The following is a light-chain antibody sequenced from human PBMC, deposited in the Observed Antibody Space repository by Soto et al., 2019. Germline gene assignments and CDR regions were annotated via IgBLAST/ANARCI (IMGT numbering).Light chain of an antibody. Sequence: EIVMTQSPATLSLSPGERATLSCRASQSVSSSSLAWYQQKRGQAPRLLIYGASSRATGIPDRFSGSGSGTDFTLTINRLEPEDFAVYYCQQYNTYPWTFGQGTKVDIK. CDR1: QSVSSSS. V-gene: IGKV3-20*01. CDR3: QQYNTYPWT. J-gene: IGKJ1*01. CDR2: GAS.